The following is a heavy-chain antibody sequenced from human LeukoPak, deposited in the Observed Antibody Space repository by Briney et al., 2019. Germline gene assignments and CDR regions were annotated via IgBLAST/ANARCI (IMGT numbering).Heavy chain of an antibody. J-gene: IGHJ4*02. V-gene: IGHV4-59*01. CDR1: GGSISSYY. D-gene: IGHD4-17*01. CDR2: IYYSGST. Sequence: SETLSLTCTVSGGSISSYYWGWIRQPPGKGLEWIGYIYYSGSTNYNPSLKSRATISIDTSKNQFSLKLSSVTAADTAVYYCARVETPVTTTPPFDHWGQGTLVTVSS. CDR3: ARVETPVTTTPPFDH.